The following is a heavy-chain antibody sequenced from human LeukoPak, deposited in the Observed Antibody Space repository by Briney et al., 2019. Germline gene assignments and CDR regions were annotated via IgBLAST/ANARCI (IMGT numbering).Heavy chain of an antibody. D-gene: IGHD3-22*01. Sequence: GGSLRLSCVAPRIALSSYAMSWVRQAPGKGLEWVSTITYSGVNEYYTDSVKGRFTISRDNSKDTLYLQMNGLRVEDTAIYYCARGGHYDSSGYYGYWGQGTLVTVSS. V-gene: IGHV3-23*01. CDR3: ARGGHYDSSGYYGY. CDR2: ITYSGVNE. J-gene: IGHJ4*02. CDR1: RIALSSYA.